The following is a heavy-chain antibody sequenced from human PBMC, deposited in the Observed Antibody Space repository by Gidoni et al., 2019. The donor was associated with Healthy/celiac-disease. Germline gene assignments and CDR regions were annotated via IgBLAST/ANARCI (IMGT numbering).Heavy chain of an antibody. CDR1: GGSFSGYY. D-gene: IGHD3-16*01. V-gene: IGHV4-34*01. Sequence: QVQLQQWGAGLLKPSETLSLTCAVYGGSFSGYYWSWIRQPPGKGLEWLGEINHSGSTNYNPSLKSRVTISVDTSKNQFSLKLSSVTAADTAVYYCARALRGYFDYWGQGTLVTVSS. CDR3: ARALRGYFDY. J-gene: IGHJ4*02. CDR2: INHSGST.